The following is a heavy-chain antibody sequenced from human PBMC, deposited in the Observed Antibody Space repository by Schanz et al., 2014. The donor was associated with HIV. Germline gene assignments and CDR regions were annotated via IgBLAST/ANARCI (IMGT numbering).Heavy chain of an antibody. D-gene: IGHD4-17*01. J-gene: IGHJ4*02. V-gene: IGHV3-30*03. CDR2: ISYDGINK. Sequence: VLLVESGGGFVQPGGSLRLSCATSGFPFAAYAMTWVRQAPGKGLEWVTLISYDGINKYYADSVKGRFTISRDNSKNTLYLQMNNLRAEDTAVYGCARQGLRFSFWLDYWGQGTPVTVS. CDR1: GFPFAAYA. CDR3: ARQGLRFSFWLDY.